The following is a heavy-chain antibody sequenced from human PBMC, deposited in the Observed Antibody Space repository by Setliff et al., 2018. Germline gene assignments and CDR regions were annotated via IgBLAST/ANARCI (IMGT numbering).Heavy chain of an antibody. Sequence: GGSLRLSCTASGFTFGDYAMSWVRQAPGKGLEWVGFIRSKTYGGTADYVASVKGRFTISRDDSKSIAYLQMNSLKPEDTAVYYCTRFDCTSGVCYSDYWGQGSLVTVSS. V-gene: IGHV3-49*04. D-gene: IGHD2-8*01. CDR3: TRFDCTSGVCYSDY. CDR2: IRSKTYGGTA. CDR1: GFTFGDYA. J-gene: IGHJ4*02.